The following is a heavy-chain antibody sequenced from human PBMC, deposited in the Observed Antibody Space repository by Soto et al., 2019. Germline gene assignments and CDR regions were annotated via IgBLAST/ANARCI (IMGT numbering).Heavy chain of an antibody. V-gene: IGHV2-26*03. CDR2: IFSNDEK. D-gene: IGHD6-13*01. Sequence: VSGPTLVNPTETLTLTCTISGFSLSNARMGVSWIRQPPGKALEWLAHIFSNDEKSYSTSLKSRLTISKDTSKSQVVLTMTNMDPVDTATYYCARMRAAAGTLHGIYDYWGQGTLVTVSS. CDR3: ARMRAAAGTLHGIYDY. J-gene: IGHJ4*02. CDR1: GFSLSNARMG.